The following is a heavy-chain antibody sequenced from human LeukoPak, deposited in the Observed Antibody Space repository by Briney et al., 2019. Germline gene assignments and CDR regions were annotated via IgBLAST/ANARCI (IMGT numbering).Heavy chain of an antibody. CDR3: ARYLRNCGGDCPTHDAFDI. CDR2: LYYSGST. CDR1: GGSISSSSYY. J-gene: IGHJ3*02. V-gene: IGHV4-39*01. D-gene: IGHD2-21*02. Sequence: SETLSLTCTVSGGSISSSSYYWGWIRQPPGKGLEWIGSLYYSGSTYYNPSLKSRVTISVDTSKNQFSLKLSSVTAADTGVYYCARYLRNCGGDCPTHDAFDIWGQGTMVTVSS.